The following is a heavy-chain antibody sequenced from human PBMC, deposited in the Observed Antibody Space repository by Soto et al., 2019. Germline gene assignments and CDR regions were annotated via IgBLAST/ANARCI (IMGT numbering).Heavy chain of an antibody. CDR1: GYTFTSYG. J-gene: IGHJ4*02. Sequence: ASVKVSCKASGYTFTSYGISWVRQAPGQGLEWMGWISAYNGNTNYAQKLQGRVTMTTDTSTSTAYMELRSLRSDDTAVYYCARDGSYDFWSGYFLNRKYYFDYWGQGTLVTVSS. D-gene: IGHD3-3*01. CDR2: ISAYNGNT. V-gene: IGHV1-18*01. CDR3: ARDGSYDFWSGYFLNRKYYFDY.